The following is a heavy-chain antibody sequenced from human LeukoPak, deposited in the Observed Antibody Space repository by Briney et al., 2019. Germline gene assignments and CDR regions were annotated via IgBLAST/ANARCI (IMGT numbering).Heavy chain of an antibody. CDR1: GYTFTSYD. J-gene: IGHJ4*02. V-gene: IGHV1-8*01. D-gene: IGHD3-10*01. CDR3: ARGAGYYGSGSYYTFDY. Sequence: ASVKVSCKASGYTFTSYDINWVRQAPGKGLEWMGWMNPNSGNTGYAQKFQGRVTMTRNTSISTAYMELSSLRSEDTAVYYCARGAGYYGSGSYYTFDYWGQGTLVTVSS. CDR2: MNPNSGNT.